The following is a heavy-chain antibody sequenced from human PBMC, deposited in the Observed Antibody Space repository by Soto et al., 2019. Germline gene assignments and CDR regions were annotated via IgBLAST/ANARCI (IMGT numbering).Heavy chain of an antibody. Sequence: GGSLRLSCAASGFTFSDHYMDWVRQAPGKGLEWVGRTRNKANSYTTEYAASVKGRFTISRDDSKNSLYLQMNSLKTEDTAVYYCAKNPGYYYDSTGYHFYYWGQGTLVTVSS. J-gene: IGHJ4*02. CDR2: TRNKANSYTT. CDR3: AKNPGYYYDSTGYHFYY. CDR1: GFTFSDHY. V-gene: IGHV3-72*01. D-gene: IGHD3-22*01.